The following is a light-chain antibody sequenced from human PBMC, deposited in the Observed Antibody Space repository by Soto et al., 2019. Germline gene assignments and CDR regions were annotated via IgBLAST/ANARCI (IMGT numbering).Light chain of an antibody. CDR2: GAS. J-gene: IGKJ1*01. CDR1: QSISTS. CDR3: QESYSFLWGT. Sequence: DFQMAQYKSSLSASVGDRVTITCRTSQSISTSLNWYQQKAGKAPKLLIYGASTLQSGVPLRFSGSGSGTDFALTISSLQREDFATYYCQESYSFLWGTCGQGTKVDIK. V-gene: IGKV1-39*01.